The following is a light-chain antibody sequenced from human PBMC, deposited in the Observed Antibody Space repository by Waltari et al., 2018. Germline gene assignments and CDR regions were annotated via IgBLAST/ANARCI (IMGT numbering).Light chain of an antibody. CDR1: TLGDTY. J-gene: IGLJ2*01. Sequence: SYELTQPPSVSVSPGQTASIPCSGDTLGDTYACWYQQKPGQSPVLVLYQDTKRPSGIPGRFSGSNSGNTATLTISGTQAMDEAEYYCQAWDSSTYHVVFGGGTKLTVL. CDR3: QAWDSSTYHVV. V-gene: IGLV3-1*01. CDR2: QDT.